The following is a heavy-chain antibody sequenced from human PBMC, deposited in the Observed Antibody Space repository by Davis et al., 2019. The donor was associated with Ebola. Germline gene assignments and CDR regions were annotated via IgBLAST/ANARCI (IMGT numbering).Heavy chain of an antibody. CDR1: GFFFSSYE. Sequence: PGGSLRLSCAASGFFFSSYEMNWVRQAPGKGLEWVSYISSSGSPICYADSVKCRFTISRDNANDPLYLLMTSLRSEATAVYYCAGDSTVTTSYWGQGTLVTVSS. D-gene: IGHD4-17*01. CDR2: ISSSGSPI. CDR3: AGDSTVTTSY. V-gene: IGHV3-48*03. J-gene: IGHJ4*02.